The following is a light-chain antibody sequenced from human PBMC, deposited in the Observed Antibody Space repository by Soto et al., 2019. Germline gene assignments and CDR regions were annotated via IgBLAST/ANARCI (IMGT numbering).Light chain of an antibody. CDR3: QQYSNLIT. CDR2: DAS. V-gene: IGKV1-33*01. CDR1: QDVSNY. J-gene: IGKJ5*01. Sequence: DIQMTQSPSSLSASVGDRVSITCQASQDVSNYLNWYQQKLGKAPKLLIYDASNLETGVTSRFSGSGSGTYFSFTISSLQPEDFATYYCQQYSNLITFGQGTRLEIK.